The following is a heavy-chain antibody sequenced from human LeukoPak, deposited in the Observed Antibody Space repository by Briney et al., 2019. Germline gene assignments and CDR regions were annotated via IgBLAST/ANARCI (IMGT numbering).Heavy chain of an antibody. CDR1: GYTFTSYY. D-gene: IGHD3-22*01. V-gene: IGHV1-2*02. CDR3: ATDYYDSSGYDPFDY. CDR2: INPNSGGT. J-gene: IGHJ4*02. Sequence: ASVKVSCKASGYTFTSYYMHWVRQAPGQGLEWMGWINPNSGGTNYAQKFQGRVTMTRDTSISTAYMELSRLRSDDTAVYYCATDYYDSSGYDPFDYWGLGTLVTVSS.